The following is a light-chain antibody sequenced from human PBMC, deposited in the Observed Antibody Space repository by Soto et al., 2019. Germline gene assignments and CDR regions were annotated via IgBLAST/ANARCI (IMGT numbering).Light chain of an antibody. CDR1: SSDVGAYNY. J-gene: IGLJ2*01. CDR3: SSPTSSITLV. Sequence: QSALTQPASVSGSPGQSITISCTGTSSDVGAYNYVSWYQQHPGKAPKLMIYDVSNRPSGVSNRFSGSKSGNTASLTISGLQAEDEADYYCSSPTSSITLVFGGGTQLTV. V-gene: IGLV2-14*01. CDR2: DVS.